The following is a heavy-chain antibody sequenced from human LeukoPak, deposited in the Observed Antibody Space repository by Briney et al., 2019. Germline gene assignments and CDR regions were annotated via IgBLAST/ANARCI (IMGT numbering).Heavy chain of an antibody. J-gene: IGHJ4*02. V-gene: IGHV3-23*01. Sequence: GGSLRLSCAASGFTFSSYAMSWVRQSPGKGLEWVSAISGSGGSTYYADSVKGRFTISRDNSKNTLYLQMYSLRAEDTAVYFCAKDSSLTTYTSGWSSKSFDYWGQGTLVAVSS. CDR3: AKDSSLTTYTSGWSSKSFDY. D-gene: IGHD6-19*01. CDR1: GFTFSSYA. CDR2: ISGSGGST.